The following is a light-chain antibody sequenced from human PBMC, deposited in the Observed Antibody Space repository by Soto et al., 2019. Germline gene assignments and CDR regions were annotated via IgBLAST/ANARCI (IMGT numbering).Light chain of an antibody. V-gene: IGKV3-20*01. CDR3: QQLGSLPYT. CDR2: GAS. J-gene: IGKJ2*01. Sequence: ENVLTQSPGTLSLSPGERATLSCRASQSVNNNYLAWYQQKPGQAPRLLINGASSRATGIPDRFSGSGSGTDFTLSISRLEPEDFAVYHCQQLGSLPYTFGQGTKLEIK. CDR1: QSVNNNY.